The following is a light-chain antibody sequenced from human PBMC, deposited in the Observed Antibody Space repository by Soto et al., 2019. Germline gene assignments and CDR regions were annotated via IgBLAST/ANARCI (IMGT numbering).Light chain of an antibody. CDR3: QQYYSFPCT. V-gene: IGKV4-1*01. J-gene: IGKJ2*02. Sequence: DFVMTQAPDSLAVSLGERATINCKSSQSVLYNSNNKNHLGWYQQKPGHPPKLLIYGASFRPSGVPDRFSGSGSGTDFTLTISSLQAEDVAVYYCQQYYSFPCTFGQGTKLEI. CDR1: QSVLYNSNNKNH. CDR2: GAS.